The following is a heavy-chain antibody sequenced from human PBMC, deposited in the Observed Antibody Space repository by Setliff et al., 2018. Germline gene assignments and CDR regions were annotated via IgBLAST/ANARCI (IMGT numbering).Heavy chain of an antibody. D-gene: IGHD3-3*01. Sequence: SETLSLTCTVSGASLNSGTYYWGWIRQPPGKGLEWIGHIYASWSTNYNPSLKSRVTISLDTSKNQFSLSLTSVTAEDTAVYYCARMSGFQYIDVWDKGTTVTVSS. CDR2: IYASWST. CDR3: ARMSGFQYIDV. CDR1: GASLNSGTYY. V-gene: IGHV4-61*01. J-gene: IGHJ6*03.